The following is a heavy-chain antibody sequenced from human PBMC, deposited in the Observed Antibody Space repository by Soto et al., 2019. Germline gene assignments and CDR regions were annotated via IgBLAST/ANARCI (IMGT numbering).Heavy chain of an antibody. D-gene: IGHD6-19*01. V-gene: IGHV3-30*18. CDR1: GFTFSSYG. Sequence: GSLRLSCAASGFTFSSYGMHWVRQAPGKGLEWVAVISYDGSNKYYAASVKGRFTISRDNSKNTLYLQMNSLRAEDTAVYYCAKDRRGGIAVAGTGYYYGMDVWGQGTTVTVSS. CDR3: AKDRRGGIAVAGTGYYYGMDV. J-gene: IGHJ6*02. CDR2: ISYDGSNK.